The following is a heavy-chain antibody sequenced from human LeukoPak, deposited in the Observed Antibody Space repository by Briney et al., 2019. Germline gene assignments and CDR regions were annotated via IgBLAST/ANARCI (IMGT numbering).Heavy chain of an antibody. V-gene: IGHV3-30-3*01. CDR2: TSYDGSNK. J-gene: IGHJ6*02. CDR3: ATEGSSYDSSGNYYYYGMDV. CDR1: GFTFSTYD. Sequence: PGGSLRLSCAASGFTFSTYDMHWVRQAPGKGLEWVAATSYDGSNKYYADSVKGRFTISRDNSKNTLYVQLNSLRAEDTAVYYCATEGSSYDSSGNYYYYGMDVWGQGTTVTVSS. D-gene: IGHD3-22*01.